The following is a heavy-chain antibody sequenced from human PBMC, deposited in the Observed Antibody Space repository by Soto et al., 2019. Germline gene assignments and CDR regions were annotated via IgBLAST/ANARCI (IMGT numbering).Heavy chain of an antibody. V-gene: IGHV1-18*01. CDR1: GYTFTSYG. Sequence: QVHLVQSGAEVKKPGASVKVSCKASGYTFTSYGITWVRQAPGQGLEWMGWISAHNGNTDYAQKLQGRVIVTRDTSTRTAYMELSSRRSDDTAVYYCARGRYGDYWGQGALVTVSS. J-gene: IGHJ4*02. CDR3: ARGRYGDY. CDR2: ISAHNGNT. D-gene: IGHD1-1*01.